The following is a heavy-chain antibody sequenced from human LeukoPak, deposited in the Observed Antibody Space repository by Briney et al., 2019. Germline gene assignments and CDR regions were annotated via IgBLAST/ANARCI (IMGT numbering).Heavy chain of an antibody. CDR1: GYTFNSYG. CDR3: ARDRATASSDY. CDR2: ISGYNGNT. D-gene: IGHD5-12*01. J-gene: IGHJ4*02. Sequence: ASVKVSCKTSGYTFNSYGTSWARQAPGQGLEWVGWISGYNGNTNYAQKFQGRVTMTTDTSTSTAYMELTSLTSDDTAVYYCARDRATASSDYWGQGTLVTVSS. V-gene: IGHV1-18*01.